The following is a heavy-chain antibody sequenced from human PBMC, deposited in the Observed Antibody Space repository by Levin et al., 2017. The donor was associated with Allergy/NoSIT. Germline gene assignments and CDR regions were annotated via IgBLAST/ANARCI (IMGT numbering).Heavy chain of an antibody. CDR2: ISYDGSNK. Sequence: GESLKISCAASGFTFSSYAMHWVRQAPGKGLEWVAVISYDGSNKYYADSVKGRFTISRDNSKNTLYLQMNSLRAEDTAVYYCAREGGPGIYYYYGMDVWGQGTTVTVSS. V-gene: IGHV3-30*04. D-gene: IGHD3-10*01. J-gene: IGHJ6*02. CDR3: AREGGPGIYYYYGMDV. CDR1: GFTFSSYA.